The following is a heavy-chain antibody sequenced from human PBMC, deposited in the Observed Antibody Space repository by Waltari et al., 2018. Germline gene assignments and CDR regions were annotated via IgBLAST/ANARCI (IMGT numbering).Heavy chain of an antibody. CDR2: IFYTGSP. J-gene: IGHJ2*01. CDR1: GGSITNNY. D-gene: IGHD2-21*02. Sequence: QVQLQESGPGLVKPSETLSLTCTVSGGSITNNYWSWIRQPPGKGLECIGHIFYTGSPTYSPSLKGRVTISLDTSKNQFSLRLNSVTPADTAVYYCARDPGVVTPWYFDLWGRGMLVTVSS. CDR3: ARDPGVVTPWYFDL. V-gene: IGHV4-59*01.